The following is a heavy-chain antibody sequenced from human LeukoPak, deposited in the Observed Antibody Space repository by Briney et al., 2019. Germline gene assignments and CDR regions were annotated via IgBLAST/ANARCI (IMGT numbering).Heavy chain of an antibody. J-gene: IGHJ2*01. CDR3: AKTGPRGSSWYRWYFDL. CDR2: ISSSSSYI. Sequence: PGGSLRLSCAASGFTFSSYSMNWVRQAPGKGLEWVSSISSSSSYIYYADSVKGRFTISRDNSKNTLYLQMNSLRAEDTAVYYCAKTGPRGSSWYRWYFDLWGRGTLVTVSS. V-gene: IGHV3-21*01. CDR1: GFTFSSYS. D-gene: IGHD6-13*01.